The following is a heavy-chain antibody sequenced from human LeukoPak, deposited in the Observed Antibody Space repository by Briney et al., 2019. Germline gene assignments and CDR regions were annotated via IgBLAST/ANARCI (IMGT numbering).Heavy chain of an antibody. V-gene: IGHV4-34*01. CDR3: AGHDSSGTYFQH. D-gene: IGHD3-22*01. J-gene: IGHJ1*01. CDR2: INHSGST. Sequence: SETLSLTCAVYGGSFSGYYWSWIRQPPGKGLEWIGEINHSGSTNYNPSLKSRVTISVDTSKNQFSLKLSSVTAADTAVYYCAGHDSSGTYFQHWGQGTLVTVSS. CDR1: GGSFSGYY.